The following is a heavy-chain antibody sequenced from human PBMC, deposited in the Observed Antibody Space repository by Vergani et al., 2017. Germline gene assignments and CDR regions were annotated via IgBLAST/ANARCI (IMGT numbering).Heavy chain of an antibody. V-gene: IGHV1-46*01. Sequence: QVQLVQSGAEVKKPGASVKVSCKASGYTFTSYYMHWVRQAPGQGLEWMGIINPSGGSTSYAQKFQGRVTMTRDTSTSTVYMELSSLRSEDTAVYYCARATAAAGRDYYYGMDVWGQGTTVTVSS. J-gene: IGHJ6*02. CDR2: INPSGGST. D-gene: IGHD6-13*01. CDR1: GYTFTSYY. CDR3: ARATAAAGRDYYYGMDV.